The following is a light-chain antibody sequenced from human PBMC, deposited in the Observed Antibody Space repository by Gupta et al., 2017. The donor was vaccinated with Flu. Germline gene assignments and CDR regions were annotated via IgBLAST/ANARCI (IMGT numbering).Light chain of an antibody. Sequence: FMLTQPHSVSESPVQTVTISCTRSSGSIASTYVQWYQQRPGSAPTTLIYEDNKRPSGVPDRFSGSSDSASNAASLTIAGRRTEDEDDYYWQSGDTNRRVFGGGTKLTVL. V-gene: IGLV6-57*03. CDR3: QSGDTNRRV. J-gene: IGLJ3*02. CDR1: SGSIASTY. CDR2: EDN.